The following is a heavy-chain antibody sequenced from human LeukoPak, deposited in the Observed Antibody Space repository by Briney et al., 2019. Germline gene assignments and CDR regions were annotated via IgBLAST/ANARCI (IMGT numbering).Heavy chain of an antibody. D-gene: IGHD1-26*01. V-gene: IGHV1-46*01. CDR2: INPSGGST. J-gene: IGHJ6*02. Sequence: GASVKLSCKASGYTFIRNHIHWVRQAPGQGLEWMGIINPSGGSTSYAQKFQGRVTMTRDTSTSTVYMELSSLRSEDTAVYYCARGAVVVGATHYYYGMDVWGQGTTVTVSS. CDR3: ARGAVVVGATHYYYGMDV. CDR1: GYTFIRNH.